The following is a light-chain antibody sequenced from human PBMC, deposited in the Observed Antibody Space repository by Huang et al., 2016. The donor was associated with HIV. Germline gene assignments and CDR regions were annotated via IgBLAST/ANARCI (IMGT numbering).Light chain of an antibody. J-gene: IGKJ2*01. CDR2: GAS. Sequence: EVVMTQSPATLSLSPGERATLSCRASQSVSTNLAWYQQKPGQAPRLLIYGASTRATGSPGRFSGSGSGTEFTLTISSLQSEDFVVYYCQQYYNWSPYTFGQGTKLEIK. V-gene: IGKV3-15*01. CDR3: QQYYNWSPYT. CDR1: QSVSTN.